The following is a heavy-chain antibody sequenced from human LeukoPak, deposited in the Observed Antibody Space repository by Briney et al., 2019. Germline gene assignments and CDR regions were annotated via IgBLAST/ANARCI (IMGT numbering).Heavy chain of an antibody. J-gene: IGHJ6*03. CDR1: GGTFSSYA. CDR2: IIPIFGTA. D-gene: IGHD1-7*01. Sequence: GASVKVSCKASGGTFSSYAISWVRQAPGQGLEWMGRIIPIFGTANYAQKFQGRVTIITDESTSTAYMELSSLRSEDTAVYYCASGEPNWNYVLMDVWGKGTTVTVSS. CDR3: ASGEPNWNYVLMDV. V-gene: IGHV1-69*05.